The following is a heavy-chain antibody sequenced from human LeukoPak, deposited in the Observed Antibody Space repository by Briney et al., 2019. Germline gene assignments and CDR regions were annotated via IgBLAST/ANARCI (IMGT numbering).Heavy chain of an antibody. J-gene: IGHJ6*03. CDR2: IKQDGSEK. Sequence: GGSLRLSCVASGFTYSHNGMHWVRQAPGKGLEWVANIKQDGSEKYYVDSVKGRFTISRDNAKNSLYLQMNSLRAEDTAVYYCARTKGSYYYYMDVWGKGTTVTISS. V-gene: IGHV3-7*01. CDR3: ARTKGSYYYYMDV. D-gene: IGHD2-8*01. CDR1: GFTYSHNG.